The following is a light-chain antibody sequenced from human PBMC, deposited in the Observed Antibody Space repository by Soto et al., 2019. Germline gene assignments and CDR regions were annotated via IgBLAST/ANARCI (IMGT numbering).Light chain of an antibody. CDR3: QQYNNWPYT. J-gene: IGKJ2*01. CDR1: QSVSSN. V-gene: IGKV3-15*01. CDR2: GAS. Sequence: EIVMTQSPATLSVSPGERATLSCRASQSVSSNFAWYQQKPGKAPRLLIYGASTRATVIPARFSGSGSGTEFTLTISSLQSEDFAVYYCQQYNNWPYTFGQGTKLEIK.